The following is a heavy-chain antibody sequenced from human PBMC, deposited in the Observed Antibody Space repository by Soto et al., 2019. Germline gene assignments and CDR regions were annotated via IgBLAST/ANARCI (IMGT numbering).Heavy chain of an antibody. CDR3: AREHTYCTNGVCYYYYGMDV. D-gene: IGHD2-8*01. CDR1: GYTFTGYY. V-gene: IGHV1-2*04. CDR2: INPNSGGT. Sequence: ASVKVSCKASGYTFTGYYMHWVRQAPGQGLEWMGWINPNSGGTNYAQKFQGWVTMTRDTSISTAYMELSRLRSDDTAVYYCAREHTYCTNGVCYYYYGMDVWGPGTTVTVSS. J-gene: IGHJ6*02.